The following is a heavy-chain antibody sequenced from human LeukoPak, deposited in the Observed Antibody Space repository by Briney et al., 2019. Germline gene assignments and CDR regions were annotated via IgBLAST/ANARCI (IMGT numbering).Heavy chain of an antibody. V-gene: IGHV3-23*01. CDR2: ISGSGGST. D-gene: IGHD3-22*01. Sequence: PGGSLRLSCAASGFTFSSYAMSWVRQAPGKGLEWVSAISGSGGSTYYADSVKGRFTISRDNSKNTLYLQMNSLRAEDTAVYYCAKDLVRPRNTVVPSPIGYWGQGTLVTVSS. CDR1: GFTFSSYA. J-gene: IGHJ4*02. CDR3: AKDLVRPRNTVVPSPIGY.